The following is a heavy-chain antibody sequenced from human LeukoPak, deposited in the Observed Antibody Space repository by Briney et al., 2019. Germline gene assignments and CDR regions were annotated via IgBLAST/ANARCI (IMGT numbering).Heavy chain of an antibody. J-gene: IGHJ6*03. D-gene: IGHD3-3*01. CDR3: ARDVPGITILGVVWSYYYMDV. Sequence: ASVKVSCKASGYTFTSYGMSWVRQAPGQGLEWMGWINAYSGNTNYAQKLQGRVTMTTDTSQSTAYMELRSLRSDDTAVYYCARDVPGITILGVVWSYYYMDVWGKGTTVTVSS. CDR2: INAYSGNT. V-gene: IGHV1-18*01. CDR1: GYTFTSYG.